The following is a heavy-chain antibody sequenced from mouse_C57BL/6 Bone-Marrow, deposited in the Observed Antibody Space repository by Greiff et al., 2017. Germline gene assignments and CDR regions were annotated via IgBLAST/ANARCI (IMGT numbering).Heavy chain of an antibody. CDR2: IDPENGDT. CDR1: GFNIKDDS. V-gene: IGHV14-4*01. Sequence: EVQLQQSGAELVRPGASVKLSCTASGFNIKDDSMHWVKQRPEQGLEWIGWIDPENGDTEYASKFQGKATIAADTSSNTAYLQLSSLTSEDTAVYYCTLYWYFDVWGTGTTVTVSS. J-gene: IGHJ1*03. CDR3: TLYWYFDV.